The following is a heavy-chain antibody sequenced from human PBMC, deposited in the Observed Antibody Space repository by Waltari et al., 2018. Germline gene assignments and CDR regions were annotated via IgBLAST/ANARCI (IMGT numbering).Heavy chain of an antibody. CDR1: GFTGNNNY. CDR3: ATRTVVPGVPGMADY. D-gene: IGHD4-4*01. V-gene: IGHV3-53*01. Sequence: EVQLVESGGGLIQPVLSLRLSCAASGFTGNNNYGRWVRQAPGKGLDWVSPRFKNERTDYADSVKGRVTISRDNAKSPLYLQMNSLGAEDTDMYYCATRTVVPGVPGMADYWRQGTRVTVSS. CDR2: RFKNERT. J-gene: IGHJ4*02.